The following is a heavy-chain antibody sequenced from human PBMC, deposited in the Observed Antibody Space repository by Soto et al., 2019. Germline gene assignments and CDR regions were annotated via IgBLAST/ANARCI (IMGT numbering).Heavy chain of an antibody. D-gene: IGHD6-13*01. V-gene: IGHV4-34*01. CDR2: INHSGST. Sequence: SETLSLTCAVYGGSFSGYYWSWIRQPPGKGLEWIGEINHSGSTNYNPSLKSRVTISVDTSKNQFSLKLSSVTAADTAVYYCARGRYSSSWYAGFGKLDVGYYYYMDVWGKGTTVTVSS. CDR1: GGSFSGYY. J-gene: IGHJ6*03. CDR3: ARGRYSSSWYAGFGKLDVGYYYYMDV.